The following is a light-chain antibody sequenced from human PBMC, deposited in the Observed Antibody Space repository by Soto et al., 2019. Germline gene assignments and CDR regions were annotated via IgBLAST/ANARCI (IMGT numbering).Light chain of an antibody. CDR2: DVS. V-gene: IGLV2-14*01. CDR1: SSDVGGYNY. Sequence: QSVLTQPASVPGSPGQSITISCTGTSSDVGGYNYVSWYQQHPGKAPKLMIYDVSNRPSGVSNRFSGSKSGNTASLTISGLQAEDEADYYCSSYTSSSIVVFGGGTKVTVL. J-gene: IGLJ2*01. CDR3: SSYTSSSIVV.